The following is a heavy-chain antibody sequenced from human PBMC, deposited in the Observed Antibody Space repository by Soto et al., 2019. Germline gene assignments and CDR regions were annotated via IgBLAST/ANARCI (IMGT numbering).Heavy chain of an antibody. CDR2: IKQDGGQT. CDR3: XXXXXXXXXXXXCFDC. CDR1: GFSINSHW. J-gene: IGHJ4*02. Sequence: EVQLVESGGGLVQPGGSLRLSCVGSGFSINSHWMSWVRQAPGKGLEWVAEIKQDGGQTYYVDSVKGRFTISSDNXXXXXXXXXXXXXXXXXXXXXXXXXXXXXXXXXXCFDCWGQGTLVIVSS. V-gene: IGHV3-7*01.